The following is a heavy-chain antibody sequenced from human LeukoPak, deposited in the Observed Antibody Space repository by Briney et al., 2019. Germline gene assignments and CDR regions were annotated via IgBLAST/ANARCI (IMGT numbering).Heavy chain of an antibody. CDR1: GFTFSSYW. CDR2: IKQDGSEK. Sequence: GGSLRLSCAASGFTFSSYWMSWVRQAPGKGLEWVANIKQDGSEKYYVDSVKGRFTISRDNAKNSLYLQMNSLRAEDTAVYYCASDKYSSSSNSFDYWGQGTLVTVSS. D-gene: IGHD6-6*01. V-gene: IGHV3-7*03. CDR3: ASDKYSSSSNSFDY. J-gene: IGHJ4*02.